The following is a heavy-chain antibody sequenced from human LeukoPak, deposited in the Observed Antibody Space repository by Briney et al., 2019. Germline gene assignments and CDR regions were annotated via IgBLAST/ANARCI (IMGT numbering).Heavy chain of an antibody. D-gene: IGHD3-10*01. V-gene: IGHV3-30-3*01. CDR1: GFTFSSCA. CDR3: ARARNPYGSGSYYSKDDAFDI. J-gene: IGHJ3*02. CDR2: ISYDGSNK. Sequence: GGSLRLSCAASGFTFSSCAMHWVRQAPGKGLEWVAVISYDGSNKYYADSVKGRFTISRDNSKNTLYLQMNSLRAEDTAVYYCARARNPYGSGSYYSKDDAFDIWGQGTMVTVSS.